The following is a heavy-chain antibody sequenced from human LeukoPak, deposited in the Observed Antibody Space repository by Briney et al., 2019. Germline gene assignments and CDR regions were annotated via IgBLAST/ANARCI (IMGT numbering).Heavy chain of an antibody. CDR1: GFTFSSYG. J-gene: IGHJ6*03. Sequence: GGSLRLSCAASGFTFSSYGMHWVRHATGKRLECVAVISYDGSNKYYADSVKGRFTISRDNSKNTLYLQMNSLRAEDTAVYYCARRNSGYNYYYYYYMDVWGKGTTVTVSS. D-gene: IGHD5-12*01. CDR3: ARRNSGYNYYYYYYMDV. CDR2: ISYDGSNK. V-gene: IGHV3-30*03.